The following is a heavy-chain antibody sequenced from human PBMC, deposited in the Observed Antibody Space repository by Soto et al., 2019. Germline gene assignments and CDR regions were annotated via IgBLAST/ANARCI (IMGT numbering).Heavy chain of an antibody. V-gene: IGHV4-61*01. Sequence: SETLSLTCTVSGGSVSSGSYYWSWIRQPPGKGLEWIGYIYYSGSTNYNPSLKSQVTISVDTSKNQFSLKLSSVTDADTAVYYCAGEFIAAAGINYYGMDVWGQGTTVTVSS. J-gene: IGHJ6*02. CDR2: IYYSGST. CDR1: GGSVSSGSYY. D-gene: IGHD6-13*01. CDR3: AGEFIAAAGINYYGMDV.